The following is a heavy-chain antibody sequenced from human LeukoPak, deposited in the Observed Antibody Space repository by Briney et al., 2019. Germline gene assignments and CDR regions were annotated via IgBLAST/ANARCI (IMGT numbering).Heavy chain of an antibody. CDR1: GGSISSYY. J-gene: IGHJ3*02. Sequence: SETLSLTCTVSGGSISSYYWSWIRQPPGKGLEWIGYIYYSGSTNYNPSLKSRVTISVDTSKNQFSLKLSSVTAADTAVYYCARDTGAGAFDIWGQGTMVTVSS. V-gene: IGHV4-59*01. CDR2: IYYSGST. D-gene: IGHD1-14*01. CDR3: ARDTGAGAFDI.